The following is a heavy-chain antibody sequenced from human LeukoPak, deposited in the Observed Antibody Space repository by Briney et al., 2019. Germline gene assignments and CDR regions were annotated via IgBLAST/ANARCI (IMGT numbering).Heavy chain of an antibody. V-gene: IGHV4-39*01. D-gene: IGHD6-25*01. J-gene: IGHJ4*02. Sequence: TSETLSLTCTASGGSISSSSYYWGWMRQPPGKGLEWIGSIYYSGSTYYNPSLKSRVTISVDTSKNQFSLKLGSVTAADTAVYYCARPRRALYSSAIDYWGQGTLVTVSS. CDR2: IYYSGST. CDR3: ARPRRALYSSAIDY. CDR1: GGSISSSSYY.